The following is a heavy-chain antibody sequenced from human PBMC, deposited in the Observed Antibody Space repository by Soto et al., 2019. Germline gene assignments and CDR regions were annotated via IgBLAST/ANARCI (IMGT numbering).Heavy chain of an antibody. V-gene: IGHV3-30-3*01. CDR2: ISYDGSNK. D-gene: IGHD5-12*01. J-gene: IGHJ4*02. CDR1: GFTFSSYA. CDR3: AREGIVATIYGPIDY. Sequence: GGSLRLSCAASGFTFSSYAMHWVRQAPGKGLEWVAVISYDGSNKYYADSVKGRFTISRDNSKNTLYLQMNSLRAEDTAVYYCAREGIVATIYGPIDYWGQGTLVTVSS.